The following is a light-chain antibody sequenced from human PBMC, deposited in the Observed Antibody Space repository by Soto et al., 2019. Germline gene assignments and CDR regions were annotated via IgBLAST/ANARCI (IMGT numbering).Light chain of an antibody. Sequence: EIVLTQSPGTLSLSPGERATLSCRASQSVHSGYLAWYQQKPGQAPRLLIYGASSRATGIPDRFSGSGSGTDFTLTIRRLEPEDFAVYYCQQYGGSPQTFGQGTKVEI. J-gene: IGKJ1*01. CDR3: QQYGGSPQT. V-gene: IGKV3-20*01. CDR2: GAS. CDR1: QSVHSGY.